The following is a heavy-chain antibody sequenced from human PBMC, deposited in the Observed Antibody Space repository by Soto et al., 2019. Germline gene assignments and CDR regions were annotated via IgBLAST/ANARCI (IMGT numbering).Heavy chain of an antibody. CDR3: AKDRVIQLLPIWPDP. J-gene: IGHJ5*02. CDR1: GFSFSKYG. D-gene: IGHD2-2*01. CDR2: VSSDGSNK. V-gene: IGHV3-30*18. Sequence: GGSLRLSCVASGFSFSKYGMHWVRQAPGKGLEWVASVSSDGSNKYYADSVKGRFTISRDNSKSTLYLQVDSLRGDDTAVYYCAKDRVIQLLPIWPDPWGQGTLVTVSS.